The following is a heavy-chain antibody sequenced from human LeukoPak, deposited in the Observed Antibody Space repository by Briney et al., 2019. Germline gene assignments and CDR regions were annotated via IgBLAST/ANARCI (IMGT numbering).Heavy chain of an antibody. CDR3: ARDRIVRATRGGVFDH. CDR1: RFTFSRYG. Sequence: GGSLRLSCAASRFTFSRYGIHWVRQAPGKGLEWVAVIWYDGSNKYYADSVKGRFTISRDNSKNTLYLQMNCLRAEDTAVYYCARDRIVRATRGGVFDHWGQGTLVTVSS. J-gene: IGHJ4*02. V-gene: IGHV3-33*01. CDR2: IWYDGSNK. D-gene: IGHD1-26*01.